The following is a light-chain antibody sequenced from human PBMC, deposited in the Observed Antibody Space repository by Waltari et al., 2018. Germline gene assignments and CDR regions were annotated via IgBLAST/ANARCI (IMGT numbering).Light chain of an antibody. CDR1: SSAVGSYNL. V-gene: IGLV2-23*01. CDR2: EGS. CDR3: CSYAGSSTYV. J-gene: IGLJ1*01. Sequence: QSALTQPASVSGSPGQSITISCTGTSSAVGSYNLFSWYQQHPGKAPKLMIYEGSKRPSGVSNRFSGSKSGNTASLTISGLQAEDEADYYCCSYAGSSTYVFGTGTKVTVL.